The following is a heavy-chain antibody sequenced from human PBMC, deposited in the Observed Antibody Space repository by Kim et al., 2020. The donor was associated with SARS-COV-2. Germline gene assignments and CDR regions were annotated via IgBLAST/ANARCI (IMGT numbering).Heavy chain of an antibody. CDR3: ARSEGRASWHQLDY. J-gene: IGHJ4*02. Sequence: SETLSLTCIVSSDSFSAYYWSWIRQIPGKRLEWIGYIFYSGGTNYNPSLKSRATISWDTSRNQFSLDLTPVTQAATAVYYCARSEGRASWHQLDYWGQGVVGTDAS. V-gene: IGHV4-59*01. CDR1: SDSFSAYY. CDR2: IFYSGGT.